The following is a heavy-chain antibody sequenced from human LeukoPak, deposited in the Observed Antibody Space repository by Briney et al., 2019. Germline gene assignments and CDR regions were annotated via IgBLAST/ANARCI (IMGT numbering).Heavy chain of an antibody. D-gene: IGHD3-9*01. V-gene: IGHV3-7*01. J-gene: IGHJ4*02. CDR3: ARAEFSLRYFDWLFDY. CDR1: GFTFSSYW. CDR2: IKQDGSEK. Sequence: PGGSLRLSCAASGFTFSSYWMSWVRQAPGKGLEWVANIKQDGSEKYYVDSVKGRFTISRGNAKNSLYLQMNSLRAEDTAVYYCARAEFSLRYFDWLFDYWGQGTLVTVSS.